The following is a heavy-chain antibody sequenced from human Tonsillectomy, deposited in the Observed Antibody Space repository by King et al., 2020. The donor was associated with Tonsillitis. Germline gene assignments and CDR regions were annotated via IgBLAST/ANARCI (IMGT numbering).Heavy chain of an antibody. CDR2: ISFDGRNK. CDR3: ARDNLHYDSSGYLTYDAFDI. CDR1: GFTFSSYA. D-gene: IGHD3-22*01. Sequence: VQLVESGGGVVQPGRSLRLSCAVSGFTFSSYAMHWVRQAPGKGLEWVAVISFDGRNKYYADSVKGRFTISRDNSKNTLYLQMNSLRPEDTAVYYCARDNLHYDSSGYLTYDAFDIWGQGKMVTVSS. J-gene: IGHJ3*02. V-gene: IGHV3-30*04.